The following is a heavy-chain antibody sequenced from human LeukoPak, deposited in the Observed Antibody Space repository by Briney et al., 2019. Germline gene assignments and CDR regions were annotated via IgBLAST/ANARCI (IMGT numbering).Heavy chain of an antibody. D-gene: IGHD4-23*01. J-gene: IGHJ4*02. CDR1: GGSISSGGYY. Sequence: SETLSLTCTVSGGSISSGGYYWSWIRQPPGKGLEWIGEINHSGSTNYNPSLKSRVTISVDTSKNQFSLKLSSVTAADTAVYYCARRPRRIYGGNSESGYYFDYWGQGTLVTVSS. V-gene: IGHV4-39*07. CDR2: INHSGST. CDR3: ARRPRRIYGGNSESGYYFDY.